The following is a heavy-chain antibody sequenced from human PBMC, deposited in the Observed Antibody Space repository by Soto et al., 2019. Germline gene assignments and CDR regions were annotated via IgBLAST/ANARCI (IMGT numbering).Heavy chain of an antibody. CDR2: FDPEDGET. CDR1: GYTLTELS. J-gene: IGHJ6*02. Sequence: ASVKVSCKVSGYTLTELSMHWVRQAPGKGLEWMGGFDPEDGETIYAQKFQGRVTMTEDTSTDTAYMELSSLRSEDTAVYYCATERLSWTTATYYYYGMDVWGQGTTVTVSS. CDR3: ATERLSWTTATYYYYGMDV. D-gene: IGHD4-17*01. V-gene: IGHV1-24*01.